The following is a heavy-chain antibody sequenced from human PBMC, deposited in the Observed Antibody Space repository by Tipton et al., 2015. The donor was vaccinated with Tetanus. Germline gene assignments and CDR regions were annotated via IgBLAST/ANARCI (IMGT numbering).Heavy chain of an antibody. CDR3: ARHSSLKALNY. D-gene: IGHD3-9*01. Sequence: TLSLTCTLSGGSLSSGTFYWDWIRHSPGKGLEWIGNVYYNGNTLQNPSLKSRVTISVDTSKNQFSLELSSVTAADTAVYYCARHSSLKALNYWGQGTLVTASS. V-gene: IGHV4-39*01. J-gene: IGHJ4*02. CDR1: GGSLSSGTFY. CDR2: VYYNGNT.